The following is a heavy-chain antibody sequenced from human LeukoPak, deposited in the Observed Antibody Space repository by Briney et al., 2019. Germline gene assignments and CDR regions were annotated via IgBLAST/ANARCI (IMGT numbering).Heavy chain of an antibody. CDR1: GGSISNYY. CDR3: AREGDGDGCNVYYFDY. J-gene: IGHJ4*02. CDR2: IYYSGST. V-gene: IGHV4-59*01. Sequence: SETLSLTCTVSGGSISNYYWSWIRQPPGKGPEWIGYIYYSGSTKYNPSLKSRVTISVDTSKNQFSLKLRSVTAADTAVYYCAREGDGDGCNVYYFDYWGQGTLVTVSS. D-gene: IGHD5-24*01.